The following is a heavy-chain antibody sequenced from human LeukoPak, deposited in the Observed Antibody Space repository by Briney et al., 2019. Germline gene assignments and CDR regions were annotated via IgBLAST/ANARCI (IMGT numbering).Heavy chain of an antibody. J-gene: IGHJ4*02. CDR2: IIPIFGTA. V-gene: IGHV1-69*05. CDR1: GGTFSSYA. CDR3: ASFSRAAAADY. D-gene: IGHD6-13*01. Sequence: ASVKVSCKASGGTFSSYAISWVRQAPGQGLGWMGGIIPIFGTANYAQKFQGRVTITTDESTSTAYMELSSLRSEDTAVYYCASFSRAAAADYWGQGTLVTVSS.